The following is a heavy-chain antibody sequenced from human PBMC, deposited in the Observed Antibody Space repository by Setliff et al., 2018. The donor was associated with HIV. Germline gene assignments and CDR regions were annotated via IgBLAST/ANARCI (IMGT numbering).Heavy chain of an antibody. Sequence: SLRLSCAASGFSFSSYGMHWVRQAPGKGLEWVAFIRYDGSNKYYADSVKGRFTISRDNSDNTLYLLMNSLRTEDTAVYYCARIDTSHCYNCYFDYWGRGTLVTVSS. CDR1: GFSFSSYG. D-gene: IGHD2-2*02. CDR3: ARIDTSHCYNCYFDY. CDR2: IRYDGSNK. J-gene: IGHJ4*02. V-gene: IGHV3-30*02.